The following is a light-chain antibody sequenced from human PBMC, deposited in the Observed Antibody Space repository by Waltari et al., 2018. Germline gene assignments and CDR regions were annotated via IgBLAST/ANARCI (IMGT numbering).Light chain of an antibody. Sequence: SYVLTQPPSVSVAPGKTARITCGGNNSGSKTVHWYQQKPGQAPVLVIYHDGDRPSGIPERFSGSSSGNTATLTINRVEAGDEADYYCQVWDSSSVVFGGGTKLTVL. CDR2: HDG. V-gene: IGLV3-21*04. CDR3: QVWDSSSVV. J-gene: IGLJ2*01. CDR1: NSGSKT.